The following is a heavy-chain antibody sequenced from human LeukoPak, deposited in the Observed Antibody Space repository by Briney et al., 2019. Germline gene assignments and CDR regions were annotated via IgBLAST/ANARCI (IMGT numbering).Heavy chain of an antibody. CDR3: ATRYRLIPSTVVTAEVDY. J-gene: IGHJ4*02. V-gene: IGHV1-24*01. CDR2: FDPEDGET. CDR1: GYTLTELS. D-gene: IGHD4-23*01. Sequence: ASVKVSCKVSGYTLTELSMHWVRQAPGKGLEWMGGFDPEDGETIYAQKFQGRVTMTEDTSTDTAYMELSSLRSEDTAVYYCATRYRLIPSTVVTAEVDYWGQGTLVTVSS.